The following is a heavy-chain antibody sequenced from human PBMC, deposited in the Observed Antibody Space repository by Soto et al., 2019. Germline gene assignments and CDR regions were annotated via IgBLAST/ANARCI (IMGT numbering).Heavy chain of an antibody. Sequence: PGGSLRLSCAASGFTFITAWMNWVRQAPGRGPDWVAVIWYDGSNKYYADSVKGRFTISRDNSKNTLYLQVNSLRVEDTAVYYCARAVGPFDYWGQGTLVTAPQ. CDR1: GFTFITAW. CDR3: ARAVGPFDY. CDR2: IWYDGSNK. D-gene: IGHD1-26*01. V-gene: IGHV3-33*08. J-gene: IGHJ4*02.